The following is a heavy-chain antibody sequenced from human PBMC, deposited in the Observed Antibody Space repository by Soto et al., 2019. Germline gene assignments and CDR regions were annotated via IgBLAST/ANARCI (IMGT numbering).Heavy chain of an antibody. Sequence: GGSPRLSCADSGFTFSDYYMSWIRQAPGKGLEWVSYYVDSVKGRFTISRDNAKNSLYLQMNSLRVEDTAVYHCAALANGQWGQGALVTVSS. CDR1: GFTFSDYY. CDR3: AALANGQ. J-gene: IGHJ4*02. V-gene: IGHV3-11*06. D-gene: IGHD2-8*01.